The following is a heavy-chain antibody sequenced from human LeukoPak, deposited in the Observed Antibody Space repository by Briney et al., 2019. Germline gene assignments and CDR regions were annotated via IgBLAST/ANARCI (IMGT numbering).Heavy chain of an antibody. D-gene: IGHD2-15*01. CDR2: ISSSSSYI. J-gene: IGHJ6*04. CDR3: ARSVATPGRSYYYGMDV. Sequence: GGSLRLSCAASGFTFSSYSMNWVRRAPGKGLEWVSSISSSSSYIYYADSVKGRFTISRDNAKNSLYLQMNSLRAEDTAVYYCARSVATPGRSYYYGMDVWGKGTTVTVSS. V-gene: IGHV3-21*01. CDR1: GFTFSSYS.